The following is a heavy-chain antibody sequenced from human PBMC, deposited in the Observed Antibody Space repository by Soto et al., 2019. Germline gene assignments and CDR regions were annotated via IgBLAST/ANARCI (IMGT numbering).Heavy chain of an antibody. CDR1: GDSVSSNSAA. Sequence: SQTLSLTCAISGDSVSSNSAAWNWIRQSPSRGLEWLGRTYYRSKWHNDYAVSVKSRITIKPDTSKNQFSLQVNSVTPEDTAVYFCSRARSEMGTGYGMDVWGQGTTVTVSS. J-gene: IGHJ6*02. CDR2: TYYRSKWHN. V-gene: IGHV6-1*01. CDR3: SRARSEMGTGYGMDV. D-gene: IGHD5-18*01.